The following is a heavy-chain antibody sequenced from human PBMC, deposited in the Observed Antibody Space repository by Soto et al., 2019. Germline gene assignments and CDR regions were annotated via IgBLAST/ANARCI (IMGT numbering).Heavy chain of an antibody. D-gene: IGHD1-7*01. Sequence: PSETLSLTCTVSGGSISSYYWSWIRQPPGKGLEWIGYIYYSGSTNYNPSLKSRVTISVDTSKNQFSLKLSSVTAADTAVYYCAREPPRPTAGLNYFDPWGRGTLVTVSS. J-gene: IGHJ5*02. CDR1: GGSISSYY. CDR2: IYYSGST. CDR3: AREPPRPTAGLNYFDP. V-gene: IGHV4-59*01.